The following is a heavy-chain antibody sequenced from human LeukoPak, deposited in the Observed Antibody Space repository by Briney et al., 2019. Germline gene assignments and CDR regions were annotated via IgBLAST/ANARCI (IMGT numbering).Heavy chain of an antibody. CDR2: IYYSGST. Sequence: PSETLPLTCTVSGGSISSYYWSWIRQPPGKGLEWIGYIYYSGSTNYNPSLKSRVTISVDTSKNQFSLKLSSVTAADTAVYYCARASSGWPYYYYYGMDVWGQGTTVTVSS. CDR3: ARASSGWPYYYYYGMDV. CDR1: GGSISSYY. D-gene: IGHD6-19*01. J-gene: IGHJ6*02. V-gene: IGHV4-59*01.